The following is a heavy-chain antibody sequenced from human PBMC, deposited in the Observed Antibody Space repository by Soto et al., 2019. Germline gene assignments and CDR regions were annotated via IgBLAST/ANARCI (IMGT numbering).Heavy chain of an antibody. CDR3: ARAVDSAQYGMDV. CDR2: RIPIFGTA. V-gene: IGHV1-69*01. D-gene: IGHD5-12*01. J-gene: IGHJ6*02. Sequence: GEGLECRGGRIPIFGTAHYAQKFQGRVTITADESTSTAYMELSSLRCEDTAVYYCARAVDSAQYGMDVWGQGTTVTVSS.